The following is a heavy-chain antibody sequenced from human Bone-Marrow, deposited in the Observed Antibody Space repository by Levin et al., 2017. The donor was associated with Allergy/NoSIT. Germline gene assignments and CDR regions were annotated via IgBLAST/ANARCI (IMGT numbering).Heavy chain of an antibody. D-gene: IGHD3-10*01. CDR1: GYSFTSYW. J-gene: IGHJ5*02. V-gene: IGHV5-51*01. CDR2: IYPGDSDT. CDR3: ARLQSPRTGELRGVDNWFDP. Sequence: GGSLRLSCKGSGYSFTSYWIGWVRQMPGKGLEWMGIIYPGDSDTRYSPSFQGQVTISADKSISTAYLQWSSLKASDTAMYYCARLQSPRTGELRGVDNWFDPWGQGTLVTVSS.